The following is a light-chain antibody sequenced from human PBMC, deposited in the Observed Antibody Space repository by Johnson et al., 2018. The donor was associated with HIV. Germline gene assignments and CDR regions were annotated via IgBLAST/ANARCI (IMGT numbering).Light chain of an antibody. CDR3: GTWDSSLSAYV. Sequence: QSVLTQPPSVSAAPGQKVTISCSGSSSNIGNNYVSWYQQLPGAAPKLLIYDNNKRPSGIPDRFSGSKSGTSATLGITGLQTGDEADYDCGTWDSSLSAYVVATGTKVTVL. CDR1: SSNIGNNY. V-gene: IGLV1-51*01. J-gene: IGLJ1*01. CDR2: DNN.